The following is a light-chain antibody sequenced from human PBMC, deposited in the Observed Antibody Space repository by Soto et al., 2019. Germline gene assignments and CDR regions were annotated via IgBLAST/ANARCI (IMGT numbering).Light chain of an antibody. Sequence: DIQMTQSPSSVSASVGDRVTITCRASQDISSWLAWYQQKPGNAHKVLIFAASTLQRGVPSRFSGSGSGTDFTLTISSLQPEDFATYFCQQADSFPLTFGGGTKV. J-gene: IGKJ4*01. V-gene: IGKV1-12*01. CDR3: QQADSFPLT. CDR1: QDISSW. CDR2: AAS.